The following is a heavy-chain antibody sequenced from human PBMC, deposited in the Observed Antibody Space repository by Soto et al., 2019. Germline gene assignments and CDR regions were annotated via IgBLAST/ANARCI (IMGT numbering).Heavy chain of an antibody. V-gene: IGHV4-34*01. D-gene: IGHD3-10*01. CDR2: INHSGST. Sequence: SETLSLTCAVYGGSFSGYYWSWIRQPPGKGLEWIGEINHSGSTNYNPSLKSRVTISVDTSKNQFSLKLSSVTAADTAVYYCARGWSLRLYYCSGSQRKEFYDWGKGSLVPVSS. CDR1: GGSFSGYY. CDR3: ARGWSLRLYYCSGSQRKEFYD. J-gene: IGHJ4*02.